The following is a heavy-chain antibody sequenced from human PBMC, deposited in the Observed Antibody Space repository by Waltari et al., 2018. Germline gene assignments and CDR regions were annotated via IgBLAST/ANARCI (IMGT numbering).Heavy chain of an antibody. J-gene: IGHJ4*02. CDR2: IIPVFGEG. Sequence: QVQLVQSGAEVRRPGSSVKVAGTTSGETFRTYVVSGGRRAPGQGLEWMGRIIPVFGEGKNAQQFQGRVTITADKSTNTVYMELSSLRSEDTAVYYCARDNCGGDCYFNYWGQGTLVTVSS. CDR3: ARDNCGGDCYFNY. V-gene: IGHV1-69*04. D-gene: IGHD2-21*01. CDR1: GETFRTYV.